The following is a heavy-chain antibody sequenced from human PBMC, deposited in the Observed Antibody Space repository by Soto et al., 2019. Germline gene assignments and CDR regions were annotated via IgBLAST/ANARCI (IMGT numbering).Heavy chain of an antibody. D-gene: IGHD2-15*01. CDR3: HSGGNMGAVDS. CDR2: IIPIFGTA. CDR1: GGTFSSYA. J-gene: IGHJ5*01. V-gene: IGHV1-69*12. Sequence: QVQLVQTGAEVKKPGASVKVSCKASGGTFSSYAISWVRQATGQGLEWMGGIIPIFGTANYAQKFQGRVMITGDESTITAYMELSSLRSEDMAVYYLHSGGNMGAVDSGGHGTLVIVAS.